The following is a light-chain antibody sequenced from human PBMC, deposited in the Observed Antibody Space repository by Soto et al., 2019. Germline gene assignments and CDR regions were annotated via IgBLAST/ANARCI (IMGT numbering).Light chain of an antibody. CDR3: QQYNNLPPDT. V-gene: IGKV3-15*01. J-gene: IGKJ2*01. CDR2: GAS. CDR1: QSVNNN. Sequence: EIILTQSPASLSVSPGERATLSCRASQSVNNNLAWYQQKPGQAPRLLISGASTRATGIPGRFRGSGSGTEFTLTITSLQSEDFAVDLCQQYNNLPPDTFGQGTKLEIK.